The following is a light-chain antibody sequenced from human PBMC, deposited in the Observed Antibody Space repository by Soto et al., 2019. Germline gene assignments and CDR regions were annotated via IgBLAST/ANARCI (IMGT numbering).Light chain of an antibody. J-gene: IGKJ1*01. CDR1: QSVLYSSNNKNY. CDR2: WAS. CDR3: HQYYTIPRT. Sequence: DIVMTESRDSLAVSLGERATINCKSSQSVLYSSNNKNYLAWYQQKPGQPPKLLIYWASTRESGVPDRFSGSGSGTDFTLTISSLQAEDVAVYYCHQYYTIPRTFGQGTKVEIK. V-gene: IGKV4-1*01.